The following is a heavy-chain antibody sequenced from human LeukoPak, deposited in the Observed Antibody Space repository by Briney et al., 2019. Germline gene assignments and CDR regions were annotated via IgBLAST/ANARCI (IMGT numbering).Heavy chain of an antibody. V-gene: IGHV1-18*01. CDR1: GYTFTSYG. Sequence: ASVKVSCKASGYTFTSYGISWVRQAPGQGLERMGWISAYNGNTNYAQKLQGRVTMTTDTSTIRAYMELTSLRSGDTAVDYCARDGGSFGYFDYWGQGTLVTVSS. CDR3: ARDGGSFGYFDY. D-gene: IGHD1-26*01. J-gene: IGHJ4*02. CDR2: ISAYNGNT.